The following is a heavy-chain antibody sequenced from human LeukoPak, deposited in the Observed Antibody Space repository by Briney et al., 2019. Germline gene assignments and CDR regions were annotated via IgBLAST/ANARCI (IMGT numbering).Heavy chain of an antibody. CDR3: ARDLEVVVTAILDY. V-gene: IGHV3-30*04. CDR1: GFTFSSYA. D-gene: IGHD2-21*02. CDR2: ISYDGSNK. J-gene: IGHJ4*02. Sequence: GGSLRPSCAASGFTFSSYAMRWVRQAPGKGLEWVAVISYDGSNKYYADSVEGRFTISRDNSKNTLYLQMNSLRAEDTAVYYCARDLEVVVTAILDYWGQGTLVTVSS.